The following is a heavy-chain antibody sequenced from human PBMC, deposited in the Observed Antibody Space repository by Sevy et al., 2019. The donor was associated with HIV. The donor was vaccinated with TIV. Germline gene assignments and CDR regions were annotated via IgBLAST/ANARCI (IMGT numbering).Heavy chain of an antibody. Sequence: GGCLRLSCEASGFDVGTNYMNWVRQAPGRGLEWISVIYSSGDTDYADSVKGRFTISRANSRNTLYLQINSLRAEDTAVYYCQTSLLYLYESNGHYPLDYWGRGTLVTVSS. D-gene: IGHD3-22*01. CDR2: IYSSGDT. CDR1: GFDVGTNY. J-gene: IGHJ4*02. CDR3: QTSLLYLYESNGHYPLDY. V-gene: IGHV3-53*01.